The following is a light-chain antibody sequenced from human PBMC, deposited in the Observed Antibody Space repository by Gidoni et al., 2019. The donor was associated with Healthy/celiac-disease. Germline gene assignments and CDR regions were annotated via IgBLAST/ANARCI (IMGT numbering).Light chain of an antibody. J-gene: IGLJ2*01. CDR3: AAWDDSRNGRVV. Sequence: SVLTQPPSASGPPGQRVTISCSGSSSNIGSNTVNWYQQLPGTAPKLLIYSNNQRPSGVPDRFSGSKSGTSAALAISGRQAEDEADDYCAAWDDSRNGRVVFGGGTKLTVL. V-gene: IGLV1-44*01. CDR2: SNN. CDR1: SSNIGSNT.